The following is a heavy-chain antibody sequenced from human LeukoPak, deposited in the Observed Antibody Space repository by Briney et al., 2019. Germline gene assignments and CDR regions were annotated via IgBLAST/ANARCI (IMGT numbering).Heavy chain of an antibody. D-gene: IGHD6-19*01. CDR1: GFTFSSYW. V-gene: IGHV3-74*01. J-gene: IGHJ4*02. Sequence: PGGSLRLSCAASGFTFSSYWMHWVRQAPGKGLVWVSCINSDGSSTSYADSVKGRFTISRDNAKNTLYLQMNSLRAEDTAVYYCARGARIAVAATDYCGQGTLVTVSS. CDR2: INSDGSST. CDR3: ARGARIAVAATDY.